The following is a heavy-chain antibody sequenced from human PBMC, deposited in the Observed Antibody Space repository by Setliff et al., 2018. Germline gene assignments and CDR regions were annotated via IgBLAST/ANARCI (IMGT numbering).Heavy chain of an antibody. CDR1: GGSISSGSYY. V-gene: IGHV4-61*02. D-gene: IGHD3-10*01. Sequence: SETLSLTCTVSGGSISSGSYYWSWIRQPAGKGLEWIGRIYTSGSTNYNPSLKSRVTISVDTSKNQFSLKLSSVTAADTAVYYCARDVGYYYGSGSYYNDWFDPWGQGTLVTVSS. CDR2: IYTSGST. J-gene: IGHJ5*02. CDR3: ARDVGYYYGSGSYYNDWFDP.